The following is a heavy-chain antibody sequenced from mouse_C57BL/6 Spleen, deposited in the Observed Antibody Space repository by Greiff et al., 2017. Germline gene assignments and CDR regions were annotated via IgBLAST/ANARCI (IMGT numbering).Heavy chain of an antibody. V-gene: IGHV1-69*01. Sequence: QVQLQQPGAELVMPGASVKLSCKASGYTFTSYWMHWVKQRPGQGLEWIGEIDPSDSYTNYNQKFKGKSTLTVDKSSSTAYMQLSSLTSKDSAVYYCARFTTVVGAMDYWGQGTSVTVSS. D-gene: IGHD1-1*01. J-gene: IGHJ4*01. CDR3: ARFTTVVGAMDY. CDR2: IDPSDSYT. CDR1: GYTFTSYW.